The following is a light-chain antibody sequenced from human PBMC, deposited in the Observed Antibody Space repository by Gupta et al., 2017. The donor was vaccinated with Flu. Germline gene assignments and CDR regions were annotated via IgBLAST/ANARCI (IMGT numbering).Light chain of an antibody. J-gene: IGKJ4*01. CDR1: QGFADW. CDR2: AAS. CDR3: QQASSFPLT. V-gene: IGKV1-12*01. Sequence: DIQMTQSPFSVPASVGDRVTITCRASQGFADWLARYQQKPGKAPKLLIYAASTLQSGVPSRFSGSGSGTDFTLTISSLQPEDFATYHCQQASSFPLTFGGGTRVEI.